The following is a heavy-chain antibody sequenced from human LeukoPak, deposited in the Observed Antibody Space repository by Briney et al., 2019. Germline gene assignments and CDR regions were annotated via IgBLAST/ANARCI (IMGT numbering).Heavy chain of an antibody. J-gene: IGHJ4*02. Sequence: PGRSLRLSCAASGFTFSSYAMQWVRQAPGKGLEWVAVVSSDGRATYYADSVKGRFTISRDSSKNTLYLQMNSLRTEDTAVYYCAKEIFYGSGADYNACFDYWGQGALVTVSS. D-gene: IGHD3-10*01. V-gene: IGHV3-30*04. CDR3: AKEIFYGSGADYNACFDY. CDR1: GFTFSSYA. CDR2: VSSDGRAT.